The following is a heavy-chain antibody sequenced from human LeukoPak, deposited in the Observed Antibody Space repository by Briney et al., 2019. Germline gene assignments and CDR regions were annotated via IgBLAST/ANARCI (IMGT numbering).Heavy chain of an antibody. CDR2: IYYSGST. CDR1: GGSISSYY. V-gene: IGHV4-59*01. CDR3: AKSLYGSGSYYNWFDP. J-gene: IGHJ5*02. Sequence: ASETLSLTCTVSGGSISSYYWSWIRQPPGKGLEWIGYIYYSGSTNYNPSLKSRVTISVDTSKNQFSLKLSSVTAADTAVYYCAKSLYGSGSYYNWFDPWGQGTLVTVSS. D-gene: IGHD3-10*01.